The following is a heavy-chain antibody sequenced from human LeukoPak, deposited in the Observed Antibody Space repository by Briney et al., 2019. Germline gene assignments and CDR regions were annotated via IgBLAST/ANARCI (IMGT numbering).Heavy chain of an antibody. CDR3: AKDLWDILTGYYHDAFDI. J-gene: IGHJ3*02. CDR2: ISGSGGST. D-gene: IGHD3-9*01. CDR1: GFTFSSDA. Sequence: GGSLRLSCAASGFTFSSDAMSWVRQAPGKGLEWVSAISGSGGSTYYADSVKGRFTISRDNSKNTLYLQMNSLRAEDTAVYYCAKDLWDILTGYYHDAFDIWGQGTMVTVSS. V-gene: IGHV3-23*01.